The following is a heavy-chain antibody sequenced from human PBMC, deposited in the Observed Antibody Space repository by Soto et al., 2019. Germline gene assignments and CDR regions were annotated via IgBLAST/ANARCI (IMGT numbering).Heavy chain of an antibody. CDR2: ISAYNGNT. J-gene: IGHJ6*02. V-gene: IGHV1-18*01. Sequence: QVQLVQSGAEVKKPGASVKVSCKASGYTFTSYGISWVRQAPGQGLERMGWISAYNGNTNYAQKLQGRVTMTTDTSTSTAYMELRSLRSDDTAVYYCARDRGDSSVYYYYYGMDVWGQGTTVTVSS. CDR1: GYTFTSYG. D-gene: IGHD2-21*01. CDR3: ARDRGDSSVYYYYYGMDV.